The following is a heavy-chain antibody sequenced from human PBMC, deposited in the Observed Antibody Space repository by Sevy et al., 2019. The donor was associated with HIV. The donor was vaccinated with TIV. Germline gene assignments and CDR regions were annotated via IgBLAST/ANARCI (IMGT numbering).Heavy chain of an antibody. D-gene: IGHD2-15*01. Sequence: SETLSLTCAVYGGSFSGYYWSWIRQPPGKGLEWIGEINHRGSTNYNPSLKSRVTISVDTSKNQFSLKLSSVTAADTAVYYCARGRYCSGGSCYSYYYGMDIWGQGTTVTVSS. CDR3: ARGRYCSGGSCYSYYYGMDI. J-gene: IGHJ6*01. CDR2: INHRGST. V-gene: IGHV4-34*01. CDR1: GGSFSGYY.